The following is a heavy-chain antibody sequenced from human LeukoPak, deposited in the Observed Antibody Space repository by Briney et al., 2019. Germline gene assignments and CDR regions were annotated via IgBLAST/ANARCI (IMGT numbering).Heavy chain of an antibody. CDR1: GGSFSGYY. CDR2: INHSGST. D-gene: IGHD2-15*01. V-gene: IGHV4-34*01. CDR3: ARQRGYSYYYMDV. Sequence: SETLSLTCAVYGGSFSGYYWSWIRQPPGKGLEWIGEINHSGSTNYNPSLKSRVTISVDTSKNQFSLKLSSVTAADTAVYYCARQRGYSYYYMDVWGKGTTVTVSS. J-gene: IGHJ6*03.